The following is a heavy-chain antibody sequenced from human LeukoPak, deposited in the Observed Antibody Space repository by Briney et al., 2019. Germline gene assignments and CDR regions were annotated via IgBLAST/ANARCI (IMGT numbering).Heavy chain of an antibody. V-gene: IGHV3-7*01. CDR2: IMQGGSEK. D-gene: IGHD6-6*01. CDR1: GFTFSNYW. J-gene: IGHJ4*02. Sequence: GGSLRLSCAASGFTFSNYWMSWVRQSPRRGLEWVATIMQGGSEKDYVDSVKGRFTISGDNAQSSLYLQLNGLRAEDTAVYYCARRTLPRGGISSYFENWGRGTLVTVSS. CDR3: ARRTLPRGGISSYFEN.